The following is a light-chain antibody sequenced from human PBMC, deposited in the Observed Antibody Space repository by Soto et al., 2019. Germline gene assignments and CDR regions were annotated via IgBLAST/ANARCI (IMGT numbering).Light chain of an antibody. CDR2: LGS. Sequence: DIVMTQSPLSLPVTPGEPASISCRSSQSLLHSNGYNYLDWYLQKPGQSPQLLIYLGSNRASGVPDRVSGSGSGTDFTLKISRVEAEDVGVYYCMQALHTPWTFGQGNKVEIK. V-gene: IGKV2-28*01. CDR1: QSLLHSNGYNY. J-gene: IGKJ1*01. CDR3: MQALHTPWT.